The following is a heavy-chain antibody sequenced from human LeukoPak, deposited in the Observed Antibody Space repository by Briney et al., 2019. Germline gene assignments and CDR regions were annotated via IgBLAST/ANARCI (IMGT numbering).Heavy chain of an antibody. V-gene: IGHV4-61*02. CDR1: GGSISSGSYY. D-gene: IGHD5-24*01. CDR3: AGDGYKTNWYFDL. J-gene: IGHJ2*01. Sequence: SQTLSLTCTVSGGSISSGSYYWSWIRQPAGKGLEWIGRIYSSGNTNYNPSLKSRVTISVDTSKNQFSLRLSSVTAADTAVYYCAGDGYKTNWYFDLWGRGTLVTVSS. CDR2: IYSSGNT.